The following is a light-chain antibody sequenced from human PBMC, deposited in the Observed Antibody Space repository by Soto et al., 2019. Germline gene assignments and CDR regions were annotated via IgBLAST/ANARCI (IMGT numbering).Light chain of an antibody. CDR1: SSDVGIYNL. CDR3: CSYAGSSTYV. V-gene: IGLV2-23*01. CDR2: EGT. J-gene: IGLJ1*01. Sequence: QSALTQPASVSGSPGQSITISCTGTSSDVGIYNLVSWYQQHPGKAPKLMIYEGTRRPSGVSHRFSGSKSGNTASLTISGLQAEDEADYYCCSYAGSSTYVFGTGTKLTVL.